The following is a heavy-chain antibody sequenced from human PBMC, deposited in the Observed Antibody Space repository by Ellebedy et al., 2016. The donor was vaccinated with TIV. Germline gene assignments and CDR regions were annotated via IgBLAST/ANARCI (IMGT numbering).Heavy chain of an antibody. D-gene: IGHD3-10*01. CDR1: GFTFSSYD. J-gene: IGHJ6*02. CDR3: ARARMVRGLSYGMDV. CDR2: IGTAGDT. V-gene: IGHV3-13*01. Sequence: GGSLRLSXAASGFTFSSYDMHWVRQATGKGLEWVSAIGTAGDTYYPGSVKGRFTISRENAKNSLYLQMNSLRAGDTAVYYCARARMVRGLSYGMDVWGQGTTVTVSS.